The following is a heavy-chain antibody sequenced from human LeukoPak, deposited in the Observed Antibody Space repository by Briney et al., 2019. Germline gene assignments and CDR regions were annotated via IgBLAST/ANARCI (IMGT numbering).Heavy chain of an antibody. J-gene: IGHJ4*02. CDR3: ARDPDFWSGYYDFDY. CDR1: GGSISSSSYY. V-gene: IGHV4-39*07. Sequence: SETLSLTCTVSGGSISSSSYYWGWIRQPPGKGLEWIGSIYYSGSTYYNPSLKSRVTISVDTSKNQFSLKLNSVTAADTAMYYCARDPDFWSGYYDFDYWGQGTLVTVSS. CDR2: IYYSGST. D-gene: IGHD3-3*01.